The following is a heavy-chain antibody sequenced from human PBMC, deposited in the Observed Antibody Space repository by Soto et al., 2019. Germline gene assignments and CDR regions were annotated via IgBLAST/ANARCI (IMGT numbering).Heavy chain of an antibody. V-gene: IGHV4-59*12. J-gene: IGHJ4*02. CDR1: GGSISSSY. CDR2: IYHSGST. D-gene: IGHD2-2*01. Sequence: PSETLSLTCTVSGGSISSSYWSWIRQPPGKGLEYIGYIYHSGSTNYNPSLKSRVTISVDTSKKQFSLKLSSVTAADTAVYYCAREGHCSSTSCPGDYWGQGTLVTVSS. CDR3: AREGHCSSTSCPGDY.